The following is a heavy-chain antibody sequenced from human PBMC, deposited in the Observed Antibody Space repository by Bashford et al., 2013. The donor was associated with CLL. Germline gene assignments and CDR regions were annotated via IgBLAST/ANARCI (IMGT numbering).Heavy chain of an antibody. CDR2: LLQWGAP. D-gene: IGHD1-26*01. CDR1: GWLHQQWWLL. CDR3: ARLSGSSTPVIYYYYYGMDR. V-gene: IGHV4-31*03. J-gene: IGHJ6*02. Sequence: SETLSLTCTVSGWLHQQWWLLLELDPPAPREGPGVDWVHLLQWGAPTTTRPFKSRVTISVDTSKNQFSLKLSSVTAADTAVYYCARLSGSSTPVIYYYYYGMDRLGPKGPRVTVSS.